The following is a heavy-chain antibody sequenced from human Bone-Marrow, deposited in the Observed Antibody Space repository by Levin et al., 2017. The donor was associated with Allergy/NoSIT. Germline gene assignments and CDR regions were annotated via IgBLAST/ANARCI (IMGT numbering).Heavy chain of an antibody. CDR2: INPADSET. Sequence: GESLKISCKGSGYSFTNSWIGWVRQMPGKGLEWMGIINPADSETRYRPSFQGQVTISADKSISTAYLQWSSLKASDTAMYFCARQGCTTTSCYTVDFWGQGTLVTVSS. D-gene: IGHD2-2*01. CDR1: GYSFTNSW. V-gene: IGHV5-51*01. J-gene: IGHJ4*02. CDR3: ARQGCTTTSCYTVDF.